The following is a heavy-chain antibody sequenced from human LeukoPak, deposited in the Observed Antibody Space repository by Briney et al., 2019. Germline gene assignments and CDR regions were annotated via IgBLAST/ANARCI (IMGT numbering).Heavy chain of an antibody. J-gene: IGHJ4*02. CDR2: ISGSGGST. Sequence: GGTLRLSCAASGFTFSSYAMSWVRQAPGKGLEWVSAISGSGGSTYYADSVKGRFTISRDNSKNTLYLQMNSLRAEDTAVYYCAKDSPYAYYVSGSYWDYWGQGTLVTVSS. V-gene: IGHV3-23*01. D-gene: IGHD3-10*01. CDR3: AKDSPYAYYVSGSYWDY. CDR1: GFTFSSYA.